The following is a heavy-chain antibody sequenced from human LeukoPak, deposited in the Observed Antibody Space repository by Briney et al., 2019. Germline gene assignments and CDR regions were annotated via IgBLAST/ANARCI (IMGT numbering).Heavy chain of an antibody. D-gene: IGHD2-21*02. V-gene: IGHV3-23*01. CDR3: AKGGPTAYCGGDCYPAFDY. CDR1: GFTFSSYA. Sequence: PGGSLRLSCAASGFTFSSYAMSWVRQAPGKGLEWVSAISGSGGSTYYADSVKGRFTISRDNSKNTLYLQMNSLRAEDTAVYYCAKGGPTAYCGGDCYPAFDYWGQGTLVTVSS. J-gene: IGHJ4*02. CDR2: ISGSGGST.